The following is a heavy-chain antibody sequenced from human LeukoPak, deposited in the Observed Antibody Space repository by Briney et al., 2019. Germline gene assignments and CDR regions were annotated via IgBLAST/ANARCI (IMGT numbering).Heavy chain of an antibody. V-gene: IGHV4-30-2*01. CDR3: ARAHGSYYEVDY. J-gene: IGHJ4*02. D-gene: IGHD1-26*01. CDR2: IYPRGST. Sequence: PSETLSLTCAVSGGSISSGSYSRSWIRQPPGKGLEWIGYIYPRGSTYYNPSLKSRVILSLDKSANQFSLNLSSVTAADTAVYYCARAHGSYYEVDYWGQGTLVTVSS. CDR1: GGSISSGSYS.